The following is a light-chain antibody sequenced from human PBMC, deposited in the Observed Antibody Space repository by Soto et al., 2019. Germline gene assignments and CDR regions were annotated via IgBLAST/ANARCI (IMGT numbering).Light chain of an antibody. V-gene: IGKV2D-29*01. CDR1: QSLLHTDGKTH. CDR3: MQSIQLPIT. CDR2: EVS. J-gene: IGKJ5*01. Sequence: DLVMTQTPLSLSATPGQPASISSKSSQSLLHTDGKTHLFWYLQKPGQPPHLLIYEVSNRFSGVPDRVSGSGSGTDFTLKISQVEADDVGVYYCMQSIQLPITFGQGTRLESK.